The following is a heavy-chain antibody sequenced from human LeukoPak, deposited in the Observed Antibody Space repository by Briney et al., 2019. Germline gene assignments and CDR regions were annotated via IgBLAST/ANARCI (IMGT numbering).Heavy chain of an antibody. D-gene: IGHD3-22*01. J-gene: IGHJ2*01. CDR2: IKQDGSEK. CDR3: ARDSSGYYYRPWYFDL. CDR1: GFTFSSYW. Sequence: PGGSLRLSCAASGFTFSSYWMSWVRQAPGKGLEWVANIKQDGSEKYYVDSVKGRFTISRDNAKNSLYLQMNSLRAEDTAVYYCARDSSGYYYRPWYFDLWGRGTLVTVSS. V-gene: IGHV3-7*01.